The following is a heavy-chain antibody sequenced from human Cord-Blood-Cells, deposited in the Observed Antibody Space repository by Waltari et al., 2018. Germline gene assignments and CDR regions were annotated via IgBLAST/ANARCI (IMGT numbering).Heavy chain of an antibody. D-gene: IGHD3-16*01. Sequence: QVQLLQSGAEVKKPGASVKVSCKVSGYTITELSMHWVRQAPGKGLEWMGGFDPEDGETIYAQKFQGRVTMTEDTSTDTAYMELSSLRSEDTAVYYCATTHPVREMRSLAFDIWGQGTMVTVSS. CDR2: FDPEDGET. J-gene: IGHJ3*02. V-gene: IGHV1-24*01. CDR1: GYTITELS. CDR3: ATTHPVREMRSLAFDI.